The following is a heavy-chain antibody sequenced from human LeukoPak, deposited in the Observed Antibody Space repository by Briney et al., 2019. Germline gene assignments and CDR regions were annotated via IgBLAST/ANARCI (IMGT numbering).Heavy chain of an antibody. Sequence: SQTLSLTCTVSGGSISSGGYYWSWIRPHPGKGLEWIGYIYYSGSTYYNPSLKSRVTISVDTSKNQFSLKLSSVTAADTAVYYCARGGYTAMVTGFDYWGQGTLVTVSS. J-gene: IGHJ4*02. V-gene: IGHV4-31*03. CDR2: IYYSGST. CDR1: GGSISSGGYY. D-gene: IGHD5-18*01. CDR3: ARGGYTAMVTGFDY.